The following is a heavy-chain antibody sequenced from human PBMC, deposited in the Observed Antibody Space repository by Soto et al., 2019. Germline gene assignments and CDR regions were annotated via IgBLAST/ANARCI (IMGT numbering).Heavy chain of an antibody. V-gene: IGHV1-3*01. D-gene: IGHD5-18*01. Sequence: GASVKVSCKASGYTFTSCAMRWVRQAPGQRLEWMGWINAGNGNTKYSQKFQGRVTITRDTSASTAYMELSSLRSEDTAVYYCARSRLAGYSYSNWGQGTLVTVSS. CDR3: ARSRLAGYSYSN. CDR1: GYTFTSCA. CDR2: INAGNGNT. J-gene: IGHJ4*02.